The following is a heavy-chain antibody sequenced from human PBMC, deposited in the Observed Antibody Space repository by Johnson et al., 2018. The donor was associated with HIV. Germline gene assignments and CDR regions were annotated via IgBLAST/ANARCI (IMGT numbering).Heavy chain of an antibody. CDR3: ARARTYYNFWSDAFDI. V-gene: IGHV3-20*04. J-gene: IGHJ3*02. CDR2: IAWNGGSI. D-gene: IGHD3-3*01. Sequence: VQLVESGGGVVRPGGSLRLSCAASGFTFDDYGMSWVRQAPGKGLEWVSGIAWNGGSIGYADSMKGRSTISRDNAKKSLYLQMNSLRADDTALYYCARARTYYNFWSDAFDIWGQGTMVTVSS. CDR1: GFTFDDYG.